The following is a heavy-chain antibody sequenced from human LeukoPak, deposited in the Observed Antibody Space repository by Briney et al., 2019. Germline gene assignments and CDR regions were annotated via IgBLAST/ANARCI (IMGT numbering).Heavy chain of an antibody. V-gene: IGHV4-34*01. D-gene: IGHD2-2*01. CDR1: GGSFSGYY. Sequence: SETLSLTCAVYGGSFSGYYWSWIRQPPGKGLEWIGEINHSGSTNYNPSLKSRVTISVDTSKNRFSLKLSSVTAADTAVYYCATVPAAENFDYWGQGTLVTVSS. J-gene: IGHJ4*02. CDR2: INHSGST. CDR3: ATVPAAENFDY.